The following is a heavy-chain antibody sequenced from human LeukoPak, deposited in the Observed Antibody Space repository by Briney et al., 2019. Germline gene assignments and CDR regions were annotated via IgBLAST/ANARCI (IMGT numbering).Heavy chain of an antibody. Sequence: PGGSLRLSCAASGFTFSSYSMNWVRQAPGKGLEWVSYISSSSSTIYYADSVKGRFTISRDNAKNSLYLQMNSLRAEDTAVYYCARTLTWGTIFGVVTPVFDYWGQGTLVTVSS. J-gene: IGHJ4*02. D-gene: IGHD3-3*01. CDR3: ARTLTWGTIFGVVTPVFDY. CDR2: ISSSSSTI. V-gene: IGHV3-48*01. CDR1: GFTFSSYS.